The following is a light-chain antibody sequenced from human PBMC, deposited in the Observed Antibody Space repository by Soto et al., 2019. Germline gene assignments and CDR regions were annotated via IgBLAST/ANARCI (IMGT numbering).Light chain of an antibody. CDR3: QKYDTAPT. J-gene: IGKJ1*01. V-gene: IGKV1-27*01. CDR1: RGIGNA. CDR2: SAS. Sequence: DIQMTQSPSSLAASLGDRVTITCRPSRGIGNALAWYQQKPGTVPKLLIHSASTLQSGVPSRLSGSGSGTDFTLTISSLHPEDVASYYCQKYDTAPTFGPGTKVDIK.